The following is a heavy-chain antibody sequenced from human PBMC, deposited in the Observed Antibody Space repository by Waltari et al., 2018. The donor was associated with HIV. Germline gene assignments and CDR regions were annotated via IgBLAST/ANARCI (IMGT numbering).Heavy chain of an antibody. CDR2: ISWNSGGI. V-gene: IGHV3-9*01. J-gene: IGHJ5*02. CDR1: GFTFDDYA. Sequence: EVQLVESGGGLVQPGRSLRLSCAASGFTFDDYAMHWVRQPPGKGLEGVSGISWNSGGIDYADSVKGRFTISRDNTKNSLYLQMNSVRAEDTALYYCAKDRGPFIAVAGTWGQGTLVTVSS. D-gene: IGHD6-19*01. CDR3: AKDRGPFIAVAGT.